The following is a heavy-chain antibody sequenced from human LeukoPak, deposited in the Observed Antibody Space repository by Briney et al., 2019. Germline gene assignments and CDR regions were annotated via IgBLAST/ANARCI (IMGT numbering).Heavy chain of an antibody. Sequence: ASVKVSCKASGYTFIGYYMQWVRQAPGQGLEWMGWISPNNGGTNYAQKFQGRVTTTRDTSISTAYMELSGLRSDDTAVYYCAKYHTIRSFDYWGQGTLVTVSS. CDR3: AKYHTIRSFDY. D-gene: IGHD3-3*01. CDR2: ISPNNGGT. CDR1: GYTFIGYY. V-gene: IGHV1-2*02. J-gene: IGHJ4*02.